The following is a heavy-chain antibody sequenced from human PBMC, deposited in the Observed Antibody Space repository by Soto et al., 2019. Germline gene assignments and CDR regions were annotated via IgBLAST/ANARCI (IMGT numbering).Heavy chain of an antibody. Sequence: EVQLVESGGGLVQPGGSLRLSCSASGFIFSNYPMHWVRQAPGKGLDHVTGITSHVRTTYYADSVKDRFTVSRDYSKKTLDLQMSGLRPEDTAVYYCEKDQWSGTDFSPLAENGMEVCGQGTTVIVSS. V-gene: IGHV3-64D*09. CDR3: EKDQWSGTDFSPLAENGMEV. J-gene: IGHJ6*02. D-gene: IGHD2-8*01. CDR2: ITSHVRTT. CDR1: GFIFSNYP.